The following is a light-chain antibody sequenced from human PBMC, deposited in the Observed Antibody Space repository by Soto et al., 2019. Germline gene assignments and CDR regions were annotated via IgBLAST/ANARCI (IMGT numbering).Light chain of an antibody. V-gene: IGKV4-1*01. CDR2: WAS. CDR1: QIVLYDSNNKNY. Sequence: SVVSRAAGSLGASRGGRSTITCTSSQIVLYDSNNKNYLAWYQQKPGQPPKLLFYWASTRESGVPDRFSGSGSGTDFTLTLPSLQADEVALSYCQQYYSLPLTVAGGNKLDIK. J-gene: IGKJ4*01. CDR3: QQYYSLPLT.